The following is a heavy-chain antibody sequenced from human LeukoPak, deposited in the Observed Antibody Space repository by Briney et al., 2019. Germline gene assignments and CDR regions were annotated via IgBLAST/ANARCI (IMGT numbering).Heavy chain of an antibody. J-gene: IGHJ5*02. Sequence: SETLSLTCTVSGGSISSYYWSWIRQPPGKGLEWIGYIYYSGNTNYNPSLKSRVTISVDTSKNQFSLKLSSVTAADTAVYYCARQESDSSGYSWFDPWGQGTLVTVSP. CDR2: IYYSGNT. V-gene: IGHV4-59*08. CDR3: ARQESDSSGYSWFDP. D-gene: IGHD3-22*01. CDR1: GGSISSYY.